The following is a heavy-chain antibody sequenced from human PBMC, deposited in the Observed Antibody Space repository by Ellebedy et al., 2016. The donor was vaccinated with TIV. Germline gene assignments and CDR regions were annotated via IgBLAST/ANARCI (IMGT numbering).Heavy chain of an antibody. CDR2: INPNSGT. CDR3: ARDLPTMIVEFEDAFDI. D-gene: IGHD3-22*01. Sequence: AASVKVSCKASGYTFTGSYMHWVRQAPGQGLEWMGWINPNSGTNYAQKFQGRVTMTRDTSISTAYMELSRLRSDDTAVYYCARDLPTMIVEFEDAFDIWGQGTMVTVS. V-gene: IGHV1-2*02. CDR1: GYTFTGSY. J-gene: IGHJ3*02.